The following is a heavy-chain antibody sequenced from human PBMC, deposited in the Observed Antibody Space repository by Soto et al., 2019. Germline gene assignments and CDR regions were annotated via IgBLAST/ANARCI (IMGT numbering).Heavy chain of an antibody. CDR2: IVPIRRTA. CDR3: ARDSPMHAFDI. Sequence: SVKVSCKASGGTFSSYRINWVRQAPGQGLEWVGGIVPIRRTADYAQTFQGRVSITADESARTAYMELSSLRSEDTAVYYCARDSPMHAFDIWGQGTMVTVSS. V-gene: IGHV1-69*13. CDR1: GGTFSSYR. J-gene: IGHJ3*02.